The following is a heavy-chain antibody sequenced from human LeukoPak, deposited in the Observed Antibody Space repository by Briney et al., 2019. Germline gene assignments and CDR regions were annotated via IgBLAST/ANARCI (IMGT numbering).Heavy chain of an antibody. CDR2: ISAYNGNT. CDR3: AIGKYSGSYSDY. Sequence: GASVKVPCKASGYTFTSYGISWVRQAPGQGLEWMGWISAYNGNTNYAQKLQGRVTMATDTSTSTAYMELRSLRSDDTAVYYCAIGKYSGSYSDYWGQGTLVTVPS. D-gene: IGHD1-26*01. J-gene: IGHJ4*02. V-gene: IGHV1-18*01. CDR1: GYTFTSYG.